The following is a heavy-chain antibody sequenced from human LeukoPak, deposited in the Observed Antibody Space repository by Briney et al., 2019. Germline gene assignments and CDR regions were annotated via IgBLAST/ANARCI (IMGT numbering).Heavy chain of an antibody. CDR2: INPNFGTA. CDR1: GCTFSSYS. V-gene: IGHV1-69*05. J-gene: IGHJ3*02. D-gene: IGHD3-22*01. Sequence: GSSVKVSCQASGCTFSSYSISWVRQAPGQGLEWMGRINPNFGTANYAQKFQGRVTITTDESTSTAYMELSSLRSEDRAVYYCARDGNYDSSGYRGVFDIWGQGTMVTVSS. CDR3: ARDGNYDSSGYRGVFDI.